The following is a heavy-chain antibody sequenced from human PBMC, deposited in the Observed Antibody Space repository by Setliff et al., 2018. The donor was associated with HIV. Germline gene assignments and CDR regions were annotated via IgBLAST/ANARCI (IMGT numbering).Heavy chain of an antibody. Sequence: PSETLSLTCTVSGDSIDSPHCWSWVRQSLEKGLEWIGEVCQRGGINYYPFFWSRAIISMDKPRSHFSLRLTSVTAADTAIYFCVRNSGWALGSWGHGILVTVSS. CDR2: VCQRGGI. J-gene: IGHJ4*01. V-gene: IGHV4-4*02. CDR1: GDSIDSPHC. D-gene: IGHD3-16*01. CDR3: VRNSGWALGS.